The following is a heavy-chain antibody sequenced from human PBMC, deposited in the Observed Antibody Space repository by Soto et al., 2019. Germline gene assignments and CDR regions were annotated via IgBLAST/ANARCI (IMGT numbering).Heavy chain of an antibody. V-gene: IGHV1-18*04. CDR1: GYTFTSYG. CDR2: ISAYNGNT. D-gene: IGHD2-15*01. Sequence: GASVKVSCKASGYTFTSYGISWVRQAPGQGLEWMGWISAYNGNTNYAQKLQGRVTMTTDTSTSTAYMELRSLRSDDTAVYYCARSPIVVVVAATPDNWFDPWGQGTLVTVS. J-gene: IGHJ5*02. CDR3: ARSPIVVVVAATPDNWFDP.